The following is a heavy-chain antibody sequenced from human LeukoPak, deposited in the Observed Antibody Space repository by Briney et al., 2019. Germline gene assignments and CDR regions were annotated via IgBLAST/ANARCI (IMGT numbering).Heavy chain of an antibody. V-gene: IGHV5-51*01. D-gene: IGHD2-2*01. CDR3: ARSAVPAAMTWFDP. CDR1: GXIFTSYW. CDR2: NYHGDSDT. Sequence: AESLKISCKGSGXIFTSYWIGWVRQMPGKGMEWMGINYHGDSDTRYSPSFQGQITISADKSISTAYLQWSSLKPSDTAMYYCARSAVPAAMTWFDPWGEGTLVTVSS. J-gene: IGHJ5*02.